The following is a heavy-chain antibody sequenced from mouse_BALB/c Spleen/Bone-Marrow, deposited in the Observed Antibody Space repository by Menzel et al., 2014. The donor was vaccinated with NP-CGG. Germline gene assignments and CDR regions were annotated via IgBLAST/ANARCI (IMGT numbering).Heavy chain of an antibody. Sequence: EVKAEESGGGIVKSGGSLKLSCAASGFSFNSYGMSWVRQTPEKRLEWVATISGGGSYTFYPDSVKGRFTISRDNAKNNLYLQLSSLRSEDTALYYCARHAYYDQTEVSFVYWGQGTLVTVSA. V-gene: IGHV5-9-2*01. CDR2: ISGGGSYT. J-gene: IGHJ3*01. D-gene: IGHD2-4*01. CDR3: ARHAYYDQTEVSFVY. CDR1: GFSFNSYG.